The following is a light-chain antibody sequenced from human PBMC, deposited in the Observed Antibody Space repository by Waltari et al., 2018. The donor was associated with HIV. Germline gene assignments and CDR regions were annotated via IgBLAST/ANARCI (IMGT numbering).Light chain of an antibody. Sequence: IVMTQSPATLSVSPADRATLSCRASQSVSSNLAWYQQKPGQAPRLLIYGASTRATGIPARFSGSGSGTEFTLTISSLQSEDFAVYYCQQYNNWITFGQGTRLEIK. CDR2: GAS. CDR3: QQYNNWIT. CDR1: QSVSSN. J-gene: IGKJ5*01. V-gene: IGKV3-15*01.